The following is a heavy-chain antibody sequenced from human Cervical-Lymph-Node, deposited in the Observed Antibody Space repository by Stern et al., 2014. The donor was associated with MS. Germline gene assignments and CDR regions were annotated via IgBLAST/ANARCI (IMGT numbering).Heavy chain of an antibody. CDR3: ATGWRDVMARERAFYYGMDV. D-gene: IGHD3-10*01. CDR1: GYTLTELS. CDR2: FDPEDGET. V-gene: IGHV1-24*01. J-gene: IGHJ6*02. Sequence: VQLVQSGAEVKKPGASVKVSCKGSGYTLTELSMHWVRQAPGKGLEWMGGFDPEDGETSYAQKFQGRVTMTEDTSRDTAYIEVRALKSEDTAVYYCATGWRDVMARERAFYYGMDVWGQGTPVTVSS.